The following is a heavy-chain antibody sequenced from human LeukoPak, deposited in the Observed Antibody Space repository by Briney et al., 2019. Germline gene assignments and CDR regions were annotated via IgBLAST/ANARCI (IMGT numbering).Heavy chain of an antibody. CDR3: ARGPRLLRFLEWSRWFDP. D-gene: IGHD3-3*01. V-gene: IGHV4-59*12. J-gene: IGHJ5*02. CDR1: GGSISSYY. Sequence: SETLSLTCTVSGGSISSYYWSWIRQPPGKGLEWIGYIYYSGSTNYNPSLKSRVTISVDTSKNQFSLKLSSVTAADTAVYYCARGPRLLRFLEWSRWFDPWGQGTLVTVSS. CDR2: IYYSGST.